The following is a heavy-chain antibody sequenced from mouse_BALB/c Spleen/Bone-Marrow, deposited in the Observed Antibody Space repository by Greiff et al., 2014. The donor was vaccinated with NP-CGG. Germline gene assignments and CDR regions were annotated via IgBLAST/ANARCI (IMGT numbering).Heavy chain of an antibody. D-gene: IGHD1-2*01. Sequence: EVQLQQSGGGLVQPGGSLKLSCAASGFDFSRYWMSWVRQAPGKGLEWIGEINPDSSTINYTPSLKDKFIISRDNAKNTLYLQMSKVRSEDTALYYCARLHYYGYGTYWGQGTLVTVSA. CDR3: ARLHYYGYGTY. CDR1: GFDFSRYW. V-gene: IGHV4-1*02. J-gene: IGHJ3*01. CDR2: INPDSSTI.